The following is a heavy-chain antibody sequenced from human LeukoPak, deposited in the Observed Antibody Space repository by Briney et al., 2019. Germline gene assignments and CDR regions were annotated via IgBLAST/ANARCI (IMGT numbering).Heavy chain of an antibody. CDR2: ITRSNYI. CDR1: GFTFSSYS. D-gene: IGHD3-3*01. V-gene: IGHV3-21*01. Sequence: GGSLRLSCAASGFTFSSYSMNWVRQAPGKGLEWVSSITRSNYIYYADSVKGRFTISRDNAKNSVYLQMDSLRAEDTAVYYCARDPSTWNGYSDYWGQGTLVTVSS. J-gene: IGHJ4*02. CDR3: ARDPSTWNGYSDY.